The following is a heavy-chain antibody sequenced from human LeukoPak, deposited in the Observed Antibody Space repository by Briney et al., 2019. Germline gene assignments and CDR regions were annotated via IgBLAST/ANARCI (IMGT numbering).Heavy chain of an antibody. D-gene: IGHD3-10*01. CDR3: ARYGSGSTWFDP. CDR1: GGSISSDNYQ. J-gene: IGHJ5*02. V-gene: IGHV4-30-4*01. Sequence: SETLSLTCTVSGGSISSDNYQWSWIRQPPGKGLEWIGYINYSGSTYYNPSLKSRVTISVDKPKNHFSLKLSSVPAADTAVYYCARYGSGSTWFDPWGQGTLVTVSS. CDR2: INYSGST.